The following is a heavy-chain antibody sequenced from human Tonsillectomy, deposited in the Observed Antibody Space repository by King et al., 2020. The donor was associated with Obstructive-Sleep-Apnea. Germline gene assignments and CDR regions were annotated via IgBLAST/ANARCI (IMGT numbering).Heavy chain of an antibody. J-gene: IGHJ6*02. D-gene: IGHD3-9*01. CDR1: GGSISSYS. CDR3: ARDVPYDWLVPYYYYGMDV. V-gene: IGHV4-4*07. Sequence: VQLQESGPGLVKPSETLSLTCTVSGGSISSYSWAWIRQPAGEGLEWIGRMFTSGSTNCNPSLMSRVTMSVDTSKNQFSLKLSSVTAADTAGYYCARDVPYDWLVPYYYYGMDVWGQGTTVTVSS. CDR2: MFTSGST.